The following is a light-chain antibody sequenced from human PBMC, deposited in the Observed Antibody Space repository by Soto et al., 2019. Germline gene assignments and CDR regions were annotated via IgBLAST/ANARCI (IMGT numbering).Light chain of an antibody. V-gene: IGKV3-20*01. CDR3: QQYGDSPQT. CDR1: QSVSSSS. Sequence: EIVLAQSPGTLSLSPGERATISCRASQSVSSSSLAWYQQKPGQAPRLLIYDSSNRATGIPDRFSGSGSGTDFTLTISRLEPEDFAVYFCQQYGDSPQTFGQGTKVDIK. CDR2: DSS. J-gene: IGKJ1*01.